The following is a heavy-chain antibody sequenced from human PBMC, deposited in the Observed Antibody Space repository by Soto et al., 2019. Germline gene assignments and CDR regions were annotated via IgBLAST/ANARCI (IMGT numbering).Heavy chain of an antibody. CDR2: IIPILGIA. D-gene: IGHD6-13*01. CDR1: GGTFSSYT. CDR3: ARDFEQLVHPNWFDP. J-gene: IGHJ5*02. V-gene: IGHV1-69*08. Sequence: QVQLVQSGAEVKKPGSSVKVSCKASGGTFSSYTISWVRQAPGQGLEWMGRIIPILGIANYAQKFQGRVTITADKSTSTAYMELSSLRSEDTAVYYCARDFEQLVHPNWFDPWGQGTLVTVSS.